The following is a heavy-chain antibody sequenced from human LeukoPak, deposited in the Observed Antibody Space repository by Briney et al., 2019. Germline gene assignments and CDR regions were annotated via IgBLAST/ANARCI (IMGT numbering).Heavy chain of an antibody. V-gene: IGHV4-39*03. Sequence: SETLSLTCTVSGGSISSSSYYWGWIRQPPGKGLEWIGSIYYSGSTYYNPSLKSRVSMSVDTSRDLVSLTLTSVTAADTAIYYSSTKGPSCENF. J-gene: IGHJ1*01. CDR1: GGSISSSSYY. CDR3: STKGPSCENF. D-gene: IGHD3-16*02. CDR2: IYYSGST.